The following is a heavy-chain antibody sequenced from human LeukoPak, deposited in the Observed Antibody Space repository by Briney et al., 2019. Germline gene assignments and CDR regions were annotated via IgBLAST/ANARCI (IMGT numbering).Heavy chain of an antibody. CDR1: GFTFSNHQ. J-gene: IGHJ3*02. D-gene: IGHD3-22*01. V-gene: IGHV3-48*03. Sequence: PGGSLRLSCVGSGFTFSNHQMNWVRQAPGKGLEWVSYISSSGSTIYYADSVKGRFTISRDNAKNSLYLQMNSLRAEDTAVYYCARDGGSSGYSGAFDIWGQGTMVTVSS. CDR2: ISSSGSTI. CDR3: ARDGGSSGYSGAFDI.